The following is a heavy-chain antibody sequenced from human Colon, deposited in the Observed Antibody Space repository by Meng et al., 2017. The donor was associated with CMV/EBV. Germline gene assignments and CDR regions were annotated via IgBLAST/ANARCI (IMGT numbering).Heavy chain of an antibody. CDR1: GFTFRTYS. D-gene: IGHD2-2*01. CDR2: ISSLSSYI. J-gene: IGHJ5*02. Sequence: GESLKISCEASGFTFRTYSMNWVRQAPGKGLEWVASISSLSSYIYYADSVKGRFTISRDNAKNSLYLQMDSLAVEDTAFYYCTKGFCSSSRCFRFDPWGQGTLVTVSS. V-gene: IGHV3-21*04. CDR3: TKGFCSSSRCFRFDP.